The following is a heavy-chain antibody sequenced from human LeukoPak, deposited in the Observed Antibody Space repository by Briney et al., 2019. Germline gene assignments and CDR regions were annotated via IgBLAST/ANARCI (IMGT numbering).Heavy chain of an antibody. V-gene: IGHV3-74*01. CDR3: ARGDEYTYGYFDY. CDR2: INRGGSST. Sequence: GRSLRLSCAASGFTFSTYWMHWVRQAPGKGLVWVSLINRGGSSTSYADSVKGRFTISRDNAKNTVYMQMNSLRAEDTAVYYCARGDEYTYGYFDYWGQGTLVTVSS. CDR1: GFTFSTYW. D-gene: IGHD5-18*01. J-gene: IGHJ4*02.